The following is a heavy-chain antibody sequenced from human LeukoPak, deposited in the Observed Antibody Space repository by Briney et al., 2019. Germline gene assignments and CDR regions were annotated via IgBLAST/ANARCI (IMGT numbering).Heavy chain of an antibody. Sequence: PGGSLRLSCAASGFTFSDYYMSWIRQAPGQGLEWVSYISDSSSYTDYADSVKGRFTISRDNSKNSLYLQMNSLRAEDTAVYYCARRYTGYGILDYWGQGTLVTVSS. D-gene: IGHD5-12*01. J-gene: IGHJ4*02. CDR2: ISDSSSYT. CDR3: ARRYTGYGILDY. CDR1: GFTFSDYY. V-gene: IGHV3-11*03.